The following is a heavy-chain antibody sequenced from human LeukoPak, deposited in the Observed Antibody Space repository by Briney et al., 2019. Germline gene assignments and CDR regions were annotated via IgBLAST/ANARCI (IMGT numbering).Heavy chain of an antibody. Sequence: GGSLRLSCAASGFTFSSYAIHWVRQAPGKGLEYASAISSNGGSTYYANSVKGRFTISRDNSKNTLYLQMGSLRAEDMAVYYCAREEGGYSGYDFGNNWFDPWGQGTLVTVSS. J-gene: IGHJ5*02. D-gene: IGHD5-12*01. CDR1: GFTFSSYA. V-gene: IGHV3-64*01. CDR2: ISSNGGST. CDR3: AREEGGYSGYDFGNNWFDP.